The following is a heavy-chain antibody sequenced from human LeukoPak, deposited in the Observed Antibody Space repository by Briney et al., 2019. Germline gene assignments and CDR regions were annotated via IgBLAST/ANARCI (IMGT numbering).Heavy chain of an antibody. V-gene: IGHV3-21*01. CDR1: GFTFSRYD. J-gene: IGHJ4*02. CDR2: ISRTVTTT. Sequence: GGSLRLSCAASGFTFSRYDLSWVRQAPGKGLECVSTISRTVTTTYYADSVKGRFTISRDNAKNSLYLQMNSLRAEDTAVYYCARADGAEWGQGTLVTVSS. CDR3: ARADGAE. D-gene: IGHD4/OR15-4a*01.